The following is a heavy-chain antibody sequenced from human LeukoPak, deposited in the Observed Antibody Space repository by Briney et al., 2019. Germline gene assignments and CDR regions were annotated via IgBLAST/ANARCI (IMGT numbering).Heavy chain of an antibody. CDR2: IYTSGST. J-gene: IGHJ2*01. Sequence: SQTLSLTCTVSGGSISSGSYYWSWIRQPAGKGLEWIGRIYTSGSTNYNPSLKSRVTISVDTSKNQFSLKLSSVTAADTAVYYCARLDYSNWYFDLWGRGTLVTVSS. CDR3: ARLDYSNWYFDL. V-gene: IGHV4-61*02. D-gene: IGHD4-11*01. CDR1: GGSISSGSYY.